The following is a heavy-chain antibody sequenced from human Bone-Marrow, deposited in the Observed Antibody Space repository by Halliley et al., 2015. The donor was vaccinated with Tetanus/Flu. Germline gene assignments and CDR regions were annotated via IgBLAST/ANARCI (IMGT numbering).Heavy chain of an antibody. D-gene: IGHD3-10*01. V-gene: IGHV4-61*07. Sequence: IHYNGNPNYNPPLKSRVTISVDTSKNQFSLMLSSVTAADTAVYYCAGPYGSGSLDYYYGMDVWGQGTTVTVS. CDR3: AGPYGSGSLDYYYGMDV. CDR2: IHYNGNP. J-gene: IGHJ6*02.